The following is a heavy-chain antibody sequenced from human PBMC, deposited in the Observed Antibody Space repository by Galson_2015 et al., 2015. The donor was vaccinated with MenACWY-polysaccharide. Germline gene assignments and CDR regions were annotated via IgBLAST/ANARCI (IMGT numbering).Heavy chain of an antibody. CDR2: ISSSGSTI. Sequence: SLRLSCAASGFTFSSYEINWVRQAPGKGLEWVSYISSSGSTIYYADSVKGRFTISRDNAQNSLYLQMNSLRAEDTAVYYCARDRKGGGYYYGMDVWGRGTTVTVSS. D-gene: IGHD1-14*01. V-gene: IGHV3-48*03. J-gene: IGHJ6*02. CDR3: ARDRKGGGYYYGMDV. CDR1: GFTFSSYE.